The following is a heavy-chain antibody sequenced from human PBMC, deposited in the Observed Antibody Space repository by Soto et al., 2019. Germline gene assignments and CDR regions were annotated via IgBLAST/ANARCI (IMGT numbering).Heavy chain of an antibody. CDR1: GGTFSSYA. CDR2: IIPIFGTA. V-gene: IGHV1-69*13. D-gene: IGHD2-21*01. J-gene: IGHJ4*02. CDR3: ARFPWPGLYCGGECYPPRHY. Sequence: ASVKVSCKASGGTFSSYAISWVRQAPGQGLEWMGGIIPIFGTANYAQKFQGRVTITADESTSTAYMELSSLRSEDTAVYYCARFPWPGLYCGGECYPPRHYWGQGRLVTVSS.